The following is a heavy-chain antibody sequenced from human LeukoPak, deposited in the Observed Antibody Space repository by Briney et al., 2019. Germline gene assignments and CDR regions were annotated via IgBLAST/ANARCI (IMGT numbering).Heavy chain of an antibody. CDR1: GFTFGSYV. D-gene: IGHD5-18*01. CDR3: ARGSHSAFDI. J-gene: IGHJ3*02. Sequence: PGGSLRLSCAASGFTFGSYVMHWVRQAPGKGLEWVAVISYDGSNKYYADSVKGRFTISRDNSKNTLYLQMNSLRAEDTAVYYCARGSHSAFDIWGQGTMVTVSS. V-gene: IGHV3-30-3*01. CDR2: ISYDGSNK.